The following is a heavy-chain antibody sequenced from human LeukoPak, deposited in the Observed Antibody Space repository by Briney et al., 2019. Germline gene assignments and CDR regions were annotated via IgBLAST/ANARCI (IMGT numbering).Heavy chain of an antibody. Sequence: PSETLSLTCTVSGGSISSSSYYWGWVRQPPGKGLEWIGSIYYSGNTYNNPSLKSRVTISLDTSKNRYSLRLSSVTAADTAVYYCAVDFGSHRVVYWGQGSLVTVSS. J-gene: IGHJ4*01. CDR2: IYYSGNT. CDR3: AVDFGSHRVVY. D-gene: IGHD3-3*01. V-gene: IGHV4-39*01. CDR1: GGSISSSSYY.